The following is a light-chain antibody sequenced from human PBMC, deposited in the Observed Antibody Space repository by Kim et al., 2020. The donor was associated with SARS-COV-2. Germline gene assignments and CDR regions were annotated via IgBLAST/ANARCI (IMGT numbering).Light chain of an antibody. CDR3: QVWDSSSDHPWV. CDR2: YDS. J-gene: IGLJ3*02. CDR1: NIGSKS. V-gene: IGLV3-21*04. Sequence: PGKTARITCGGNNIGSKSVNWYQQKPGQAPVLVIYYDSDRPSGIPERFSGSNSGNTATLTISRVEAGDEADYYCQVWDSSSDHPWVFGGGTQLTVL.